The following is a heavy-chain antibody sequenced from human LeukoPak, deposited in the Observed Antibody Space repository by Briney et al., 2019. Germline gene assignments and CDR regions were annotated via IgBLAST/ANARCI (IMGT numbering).Heavy chain of an antibody. CDR3: ARPYDSNRDHSGYGY. CDR1: GFTFSNYW. CDR2: INQDGSEE. J-gene: IGHJ4*02. D-gene: IGHD5-12*01. V-gene: IGHV3-7*02. Sequence: GGSLRLSCATSGFTFSNYWMSWVRQAPGKGLEWVANINQDGSEEYYVDSVRGRFTIPRDNAKNSLYLQMNSLRAEDTAVYYCARPYDSNRDHSGYGYWGRGTLVTVSS.